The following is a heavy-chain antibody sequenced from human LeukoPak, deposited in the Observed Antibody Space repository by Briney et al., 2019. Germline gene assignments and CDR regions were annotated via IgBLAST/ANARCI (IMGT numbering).Heavy chain of an antibody. Sequence: GGSLRLSCAASGFTFSSYAMSWVRQAPGKGLEWVSAISGSGGSTYYADSVKGRFTISRDNSKNTLYLQMNSLRAEDTAVYYCAKASDPDYYDSEDAFDIWGQGTMATVSS. CDR1: GFTFSSYA. CDR2: ISGSGGST. CDR3: AKASDPDYYDSEDAFDI. D-gene: IGHD3-22*01. V-gene: IGHV3-23*01. J-gene: IGHJ3*02.